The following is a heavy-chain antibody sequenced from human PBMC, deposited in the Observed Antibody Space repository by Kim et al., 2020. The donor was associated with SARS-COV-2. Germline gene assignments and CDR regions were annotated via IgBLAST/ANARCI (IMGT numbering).Heavy chain of an antibody. CDR2: IYYSGST. CDR1: GGSISSSSYY. V-gene: IGHV4-39*07. CDR3: ASDIQPSSSHNSNSYGMDV. D-gene: IGHD3-22*01. J-gene: IGHJ6*02. Sequence: SETLSLTCTVSGGSISSSSYYWGWIRQPPGKGLEWIGSIYYSGSTYYNPSLKSRVTISVDTSKNQFSLKLSSVTAADTAVYYCASDIQPSSSHNSNSYGMDVWGQGTTVTVSS.